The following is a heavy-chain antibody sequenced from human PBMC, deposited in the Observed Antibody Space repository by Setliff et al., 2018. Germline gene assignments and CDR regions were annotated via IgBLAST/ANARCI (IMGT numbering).Heavy chain of an antibody. Sequence: SETLSLTCTVSSGSISSDNYYWGWIRQPPGKGLEWIGTLSYGNAYYTPSLKSRVTISIDTSKNQFSLKLSSVTAADTAVYYCARHTIAMSTIISYFDYWVPETLLVTVSS. V-gene: IGHV4-39*01. CDR3: ARHTIAMSTIISYFDY. D-gene: IGHD3-10*01. J-gene: IGHJ4*03. CDR1: SGSISSDNYY. CDR2: LSYGNA.